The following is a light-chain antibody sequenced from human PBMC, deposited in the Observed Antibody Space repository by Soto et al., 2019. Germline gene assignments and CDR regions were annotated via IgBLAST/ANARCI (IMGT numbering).Light chain of an antibody. CDR1: QSVFDY. V-gene: IGKV3-11*01. Sequence: EIVLTQSPATLSLSPGQRATLSCKASQSVFDYIAWYQQKPGQAPRLLIYEASIRATGVPARFSGSGSGTDFTLTISSLGPEDFAVYYCQERSNWPSLSFGGGTKVDTK. CDR2: EAS. CDR3: QERSNWPSLS. J-gene: IGKJ4*01.